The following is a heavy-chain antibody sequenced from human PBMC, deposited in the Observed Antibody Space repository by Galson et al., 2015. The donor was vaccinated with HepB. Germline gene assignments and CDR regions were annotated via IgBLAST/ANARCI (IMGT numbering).Heavy chain of an antibody. Sequence: SLRLSCAASGFTFNSYVMTWVRQAPGRGLQWVSSISGSGGDTYYADSVKGRFTISRDNSKNTLYLQINSLRAEDTAVYYCAKAEGSAGYCIGTTCPFDSWGQGTLVTVSS. CDR1: GFTFNSYV. V-gene: IGHV3-23*01. CDR2: ISGSGGDT. CDR3: AKAEGSAGYCIGTTCPFDS. D-gene: IGHD2-2*01. J-gene: IGHJ4*02.